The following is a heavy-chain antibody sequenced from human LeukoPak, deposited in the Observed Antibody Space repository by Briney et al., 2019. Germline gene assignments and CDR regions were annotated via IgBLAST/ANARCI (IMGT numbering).Heavy chain of an antibody. D-gene: IGHD1-7*01. CDR2: IYYSGST. CDR3: ARDNWNYGSSMDV. Sequence: PSETLSLTCTVSGGSISSYYWSWIRQPPGKGLEWIGYIYYSGSTNYNPSLKSRVTISVDTSKNQFSLKLNSVTAADTAVYYCARDNWNYGSSMDVWGQGTTVTVSS. CDR1: GGSISSYY. V-gene: IGHV4-59*01. J-gene: IGHJ6*02.